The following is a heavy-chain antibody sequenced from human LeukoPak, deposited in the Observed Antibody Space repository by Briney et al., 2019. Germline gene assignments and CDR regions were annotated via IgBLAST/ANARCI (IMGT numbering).Heavy chain of an antibody. J-gene: IGHJ4*02. CDR3: ARAARSREFDY. CDR1: GYSISSGYY. CDR2: IYQRGGGDT. Sequence: PSETLSLTCRVAGYSISSGYYWGWIRQPPGKGLEWIGNIYQRGGGDTYYNPSLKSRVSISVDMSKDQFSLKMTSVTVADTAVYYCARAARSREFDYWGQGTLVTVSS. V-gene: IGHV4-38-2*02. D-gene: IGHD2-2*01.